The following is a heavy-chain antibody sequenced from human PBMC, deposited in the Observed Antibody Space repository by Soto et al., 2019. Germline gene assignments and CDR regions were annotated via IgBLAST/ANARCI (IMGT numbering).Heavy chain of an antibody. CDR1: GYTFTSYA. J-gene: IGHJ5*02. V-gene: IGHV1-3*01. D-gene: IGHD3-10*01. CDR2: INAGNGNT. Sequence: QVQLVQSGAEVKKPGASVKVSCKASGYTFTSYAMHWVRQAPGQRLEWMGWINAGNGNTKYSQKFQGRGTITRDTSASTAYMELSSLRSEDTAVYDCARVGDVLLGQNWFDPWGQGTLVTVSS. CDR3: ARVGDVLLGQNWFDP.